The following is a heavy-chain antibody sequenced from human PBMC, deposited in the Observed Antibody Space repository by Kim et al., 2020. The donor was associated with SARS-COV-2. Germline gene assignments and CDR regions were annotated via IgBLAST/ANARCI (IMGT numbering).Heavy chain of an antibody. CDR3: TTVNWNDQDAFDI. Sequence: GGSLRLSCAASGFTFSNAWMSWVRQAPGKGLEWVGRIKSKTDGGTTDYAAPVKGRFTISRDDSKNTLYLQMNSLKTEDTAVYYCTTVNWNDQDAFDIWGQGTMVTVSS. V-gene: IGHV3-15*01. CDR1: GFTFSNAW. J-gene: IGHJ3*02. D-gene: IGHD1-20*01. CDR2: IKSKTDGGTT.